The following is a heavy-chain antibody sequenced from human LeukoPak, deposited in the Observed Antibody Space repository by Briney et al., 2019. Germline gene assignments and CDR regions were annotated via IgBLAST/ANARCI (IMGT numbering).Heavy chain of an antibody. V-gene: IGHV1-69*13. CDR3: ARGSGSYYNPSYYYYMDV. Sequence: SVKVSCKASGGTFSSYAISWVRQAPGQGPEWMGGIIPIFGTANYAQKFQGRVTITADESTSTAYMELSSLRSEDTAVYYCARGSGSYYNPSYYYYMDVWGKGTTVTVSS. J-gene: IGHJ6*03. CDR1: GGTFSSYA. CDR2: IIPIFGTA. D-gene: IGHD3-10*01.